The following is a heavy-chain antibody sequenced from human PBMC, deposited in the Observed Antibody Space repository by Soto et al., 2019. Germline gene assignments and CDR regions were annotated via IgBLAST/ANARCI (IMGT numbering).Heavy chain of an antibody. D-gene: IGHD2-8*01. CDR1: GYTFTSYD. Sequence: ASVKVSCKASGYTFTSYDINWVRQATGQGLEWMGWMNPNSGNTGYAQKFQGRVTMTRNTSISTAYMELSSLRSEDTAVYYCAAGGLPIGGGYCTNGVCYRDRDAFDIWGQGTMVTVSS. J-gene: IGHJ3*02. V-gene: IGHV1-8*01. CDR2: MNPNSGNT. CDR3: AAGGLPIGGGYCTNGVCYRDRDAFDI.